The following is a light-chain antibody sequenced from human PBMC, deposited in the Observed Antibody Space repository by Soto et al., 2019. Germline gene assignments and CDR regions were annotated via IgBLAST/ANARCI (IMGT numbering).Light chain of an antibody. V-gene: IGLV2-8*01. CDR2: EVS. J-gene: IGLJ2*01. Sequence: QSALTQPPSASGSPGQSVTISCTETSSDVGGYNYVSWYQQHPGKAPKLMIYEVSKRPSGVPDRFSGSKSGNTASLTVSGLQAEDEADYYCSSYPGSNNFGVAFGGGTKVTVL. CDR1: SSDVGGYNY. CDR3: SSYPGSNNFGVA.